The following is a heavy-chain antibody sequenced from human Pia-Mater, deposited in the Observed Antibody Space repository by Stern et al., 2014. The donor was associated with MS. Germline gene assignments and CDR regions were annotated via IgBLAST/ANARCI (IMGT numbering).Heavy chain of an antibody. CDR2: IYSSGST. D-gene: IGHD5-12*01. J-gene: IGHJ4*02. Sequence: QVQLQQSGPGLVKPSQTLSLTCTVSGVSIGSGGYYWSWVRQHPGKGLEXIGNIYSSGSTYYTPSLKSRVTISIDMSENQFSLNLTSVTAADTAVYFCARVPLVTTTFDSWGQGTLVTVSS. CDR3: ARVPLVTTTFDS. V-gene: IGHV4-31*03. CDR1: GVSIGSGGYY.